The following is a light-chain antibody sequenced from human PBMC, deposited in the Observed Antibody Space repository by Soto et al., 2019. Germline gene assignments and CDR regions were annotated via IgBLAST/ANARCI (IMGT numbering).Light chain of an antibody. CDR3: QQYNNWPWT. J-gene: IGKJ1*01. V-gene: IGKV3-15*01. CDR1: QSFSSN. Sequence: EIVMKQSPATLSLSPGERATLSCRASQSFSSNLAWYQQKPGQAPRLLIYGASTRATGIPARFSGSGSGTEFTLTISSLQSEDFAVYYCQQYNNWPWTFGQGTKVEIK. CDR2: GAS.